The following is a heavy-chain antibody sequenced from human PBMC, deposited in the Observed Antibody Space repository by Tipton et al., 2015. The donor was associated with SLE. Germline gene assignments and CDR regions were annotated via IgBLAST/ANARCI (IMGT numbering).Heavy chain of an antibody. D-gene: IGHD1-26*01. CDR2: IKSRSSGGTT. V-gene: IGHV3-15*07. J-gene: IGHJ4*02. CDR3: ATGMGQYFDF. CDR1: DFIFTNAW. Sequence: SLRLSCAASDFIFTNAWMNWVRQAPGMGLEWVGRIKSRSSGGTTDFAAPVKGRFTISRDDSKKTLYLQMNSLIIEDTAVYYCATGMGQYFDFWGRGSLVTVSS.